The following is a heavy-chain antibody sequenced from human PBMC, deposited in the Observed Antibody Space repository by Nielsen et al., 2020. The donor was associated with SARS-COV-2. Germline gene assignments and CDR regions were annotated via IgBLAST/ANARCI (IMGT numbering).Heavy chain of an antibody. J-gene: IGHJ5*02. D-gene: IGHD3-10*01. Sequence: SETLSLTCTVSGGSVSSSSYFWTWIRQPPGKGLEYIGYVYYNGSTNYSPSLKSRVTISVDTSQNQFSLKLTSVTAADTAVYYCARALRITIVRGIKFNWFDPWGQGTLVTVSS. CDR2: VYYNGST. CDR3: ARALRITIVRGIKFNWFDP. V-gene: IGHV4-61*01. CDR1: GGSVSSSSYF.